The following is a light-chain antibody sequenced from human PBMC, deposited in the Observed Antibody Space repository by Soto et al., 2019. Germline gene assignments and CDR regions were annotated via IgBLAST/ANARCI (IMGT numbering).Light chain of an antibody. Sequence: IQLTQSPSSLSASVGDRDTITCRASQGISSFLAWYQQKPGRAPKLLIYGASTLQSGVPSRFSGSGSGTDFTLTISSLQPEDFATYYCQQLNSFPIAFGPGTKVEIQ. CDR3: QQLNSFPIA. CDR2: GAS. V-gene: IGKV1-9*01. J-gene: IGKJ3*01. CDR1: QGISSF.